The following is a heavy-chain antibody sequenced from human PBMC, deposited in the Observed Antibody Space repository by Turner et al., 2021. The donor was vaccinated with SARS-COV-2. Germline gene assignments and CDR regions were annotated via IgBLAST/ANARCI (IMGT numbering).Heavy chain of an antibody. D-gene: IGHD2-21*02. J-gene: IGHJ4*02. Sequence: QVQLVESGGGVVQPGRSLGRTCALHGFTFSNYAMHWVRQAPGKGLGWVAVVSYDGSNKYYADSVKCRFTISRDNSKNTLYLQMNSLRAEDTAVYYCASGTPFCGGDCYFDYWGQGTLVTVSS. CDR1: GFTFSNYA. CDR3: ASGTPFCGGDCYFDY. CDR2: VSYDGSNK. V-gene: IGHV3-30-3*01.